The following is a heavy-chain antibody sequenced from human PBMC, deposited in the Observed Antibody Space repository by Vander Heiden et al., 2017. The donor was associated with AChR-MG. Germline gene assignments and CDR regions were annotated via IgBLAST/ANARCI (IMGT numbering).Heavy chain of an antibody. V-gene: IGHV3-33*01. CDR3: ARAQYCSSSSSLNFDF. CDR2: LGYDGSKK. Sequence: QVRLVESGGGAVPPGTSLRLSSAASGFIFSSNVLHWVRQPPGKGREWVALLGYDGSKKYYADSVKGRFTIARDNSKNTRYLQMNSLGAEDTAVYYCARAQYCSSSSSLNFDFWGQGTLVTVSS. J-gene: IGHJ4*02. D-gene: IGHD2-2*01. CDR1: GFIFSSNV.